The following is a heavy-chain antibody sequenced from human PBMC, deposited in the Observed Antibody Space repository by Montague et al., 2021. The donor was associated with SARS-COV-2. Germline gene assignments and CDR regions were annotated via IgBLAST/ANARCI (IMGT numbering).Heavy chain of an antibody. CDR1: GGSFSGYY. D-gene: IGHD4-17*01. Sequence: SETLSLTCAVYGGSFSGYYWSWIRQPPGKWLEWIGEINHSGSTNYNPSLKSRVTISVDTSKNQFSLKLSSVTAADTAVYYCARGTTVTTLFYYYYGMDVWGQGTTVTVSS. J-gene: IGHJ6*02. CDR2: INHSGST. CDR3: ARGTTVTTLFYYYYGMDV. V-gene: IGHV4-34*01.